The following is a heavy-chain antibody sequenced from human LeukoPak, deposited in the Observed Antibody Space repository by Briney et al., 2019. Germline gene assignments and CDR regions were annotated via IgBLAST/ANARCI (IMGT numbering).Heavy chain of an antibody. CDR2: IRYDGSNK. CDR3: ARDGSGNYYFDY. Sequence: GGSLRLSCAASGFIFSSYGMHWVRQAPGKGLEWVAFIRYDGSNKYYADSVKGRFTISRDNSKNTLYLQMNSLRAEDTAVYYCARDGSGNYYFDYWGQGTLVTVSS. J-gene: IGHJ4*02. D-gene: IGHD3-10*01. CDR1: GFIFSSYG. V-gene: IGHV3-30*02.